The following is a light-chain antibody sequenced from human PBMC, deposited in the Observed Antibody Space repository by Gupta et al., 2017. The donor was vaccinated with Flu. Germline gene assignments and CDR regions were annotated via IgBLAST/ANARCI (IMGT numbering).Light chain of an antibody. Sequence: PATLSASPGERATLSCRASQSVSGKLAWYQQKPGQAPRLLIYETSNKGTGIPARFSGSGSGTDFTLTITSLEPEDFAVYYCQQRGEWPITFGGGTKVEIK. CDR1: QSVSGK. J-gene: IGKJ4*01. V-gene: IGKV3-11*01. CDR2: ETS. CDR3: QQRGEWPIT.